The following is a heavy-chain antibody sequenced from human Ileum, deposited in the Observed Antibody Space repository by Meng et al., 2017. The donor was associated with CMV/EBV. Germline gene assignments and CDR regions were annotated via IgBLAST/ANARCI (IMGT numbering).Heavy chain of an antibody. D-gene: IGHD2-15*01. J-gene: IGHJ5*02. CDR2: ISAYNGNT. V-gene: IGHV1-18*01. CDR3: ARVKQDIVVVVAVTAFDP. CDR1: GYTFSSYG. Sequence: ASVKVSCKASGYTFSSYGISWVRQAPGQGLEWMGWISAYNGNTNYAQKSQGRVTMTTDTSTSTAYMEVRSLRSDDTAVYYCARVKQDIVVVVAVTAFDPWGQGTRVTGYS.